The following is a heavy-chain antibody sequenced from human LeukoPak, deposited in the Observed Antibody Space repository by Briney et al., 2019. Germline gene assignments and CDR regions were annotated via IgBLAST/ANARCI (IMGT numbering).Heavy chain of an antibody. V-gene: IGHV3-48*03. Sequence: GGSLRLSCAASGFTFSSYEMNWVRQAPGKGLEWVSYISSSGSTIYYADSVKGRFTISRDNAKNSLYLQMNSPRAEDTAVYYCARDAYSSGWYPHFGYWGQGTLVTVSS. D-gene: IGHD6-19*01. CDR1: GFTFSSYE. CDR3: ARDAYSSGWYPHFGY. J-gene: IGHJ4*02. CDR2: ISSSGSTI.